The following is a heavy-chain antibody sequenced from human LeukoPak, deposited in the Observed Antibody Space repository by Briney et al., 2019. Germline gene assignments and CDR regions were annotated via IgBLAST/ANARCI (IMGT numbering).Heavy chain of an antibody. V-gene: IGHV4-34*01. D-gene: IGHD3-10*01. CDR1: GGSFSGYY. CDR3: ARTLRITMVRGVISSHFDY. CDR2: INHSGST. Sequence: SETLSLTCAVYGGSFSGYYWSWIRQPPGKGLEWIGEINHSGSTNYNPSLKSRVTMSVDTSKNQFSLKLSSVTAADTAVYYCARTLRITMVRGVISSHFDYWGQGTLVTVSS. J-gene: IGHJ4*02.